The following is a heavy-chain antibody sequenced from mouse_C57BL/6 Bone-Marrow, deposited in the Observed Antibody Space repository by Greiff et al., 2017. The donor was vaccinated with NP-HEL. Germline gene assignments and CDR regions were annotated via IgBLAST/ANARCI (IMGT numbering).Heavy chain of an antibody. CDR2: IRNKANGHTT. V-gene: IGHV7-3*01. D-gene: IGHD3-1*01. CDR3: ARYGLRFFDY. CDR1: GFTFTDYY. Sequence: EVKLMESGGGLVQPGGSLSLSCAASGFTFTDYYMSWVRQPPGKALEWLGFIRNKANGHTTEYSASVKGRFTISRDNSQSILYHQMNALRAEDSATYYCARYGLRFFDYWGQGTTLTVSS. J-gene: IGHJ2*01.